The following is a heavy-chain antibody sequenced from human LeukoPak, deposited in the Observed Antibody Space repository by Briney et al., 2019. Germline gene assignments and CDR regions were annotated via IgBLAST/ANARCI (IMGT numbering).Heavy chain of an antibody. D-gene: IGHD3-3*01. CDR1: GGTFSSYA. V-gene: IGHV1-69*13. J-gene: IGHJ4*02. CDR2: IIPIFGTA. Sequence: GASVKVSCKASGGTFSSYAISWVRQAPGQGLEWMGGIIPIFGTANYAQKFQGRVTITADESTSTAYMELSSLRSEDTAVYYCARGIHRNNDFWSGSFDYWGQGTLVTVSS. CDR3: ARGIHRNNDFWSGSFDY.